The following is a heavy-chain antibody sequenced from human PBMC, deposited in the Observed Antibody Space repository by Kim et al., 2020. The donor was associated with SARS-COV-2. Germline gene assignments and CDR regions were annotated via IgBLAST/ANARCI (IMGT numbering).Heavy chain of an antibody. D-gene: IGHD6-6*01. J-gene: IGHJ6*02. V-gene: IGHV3-53*01. CDR1: GFTVSSNY. CDR2: TNSGGRT. Sequence: GGSLRLSCAASGFTVSSNYMSWVRQAPGKGLEWVSVTNSGGRTYYADSVKGRFTISRDNSKNTVYLQMNSLRAEDTAVYYCARDQRSIHHYYYGMDVWGQGTTVSVSS. CDR3: ARDQRSIHHYYYGMDV.